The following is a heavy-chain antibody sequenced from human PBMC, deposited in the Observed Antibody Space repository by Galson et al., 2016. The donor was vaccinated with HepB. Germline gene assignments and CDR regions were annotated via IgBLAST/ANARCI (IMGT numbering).Heavy chain of an antibody. Sequence: SLRLSCAASGFTSSTYAMSWVRQAPGKGLEWVSAISATGSSTYYADSVKGRFTISKDNSKNTLYLQMNGLRTEDTAIYYCATNGPQLYFHWLNSFDYWGQGTLVTGSS. CDR3: ATNGPQLYFHWLNSFDY. CDR1: GFTSSTYA. D-gene: IGHD3-9*01. V-gene: IGHV3-23*01. J-gene: IGHJ4*02. CDR2: ISATGSST.